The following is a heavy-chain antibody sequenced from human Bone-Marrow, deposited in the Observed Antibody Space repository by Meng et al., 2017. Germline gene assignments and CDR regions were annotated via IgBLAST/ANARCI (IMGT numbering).Heavy chain of an antibody. CDR3: ARSFGVLGVGEVGDTKRADYYYYGMDV. Sequence: ASVKVSCKASGYTFTSYYMHWVRQAPGQGLEWRGIINPSGGSTSYAQKFQGRVTMTRDTSTSTVYMELSSLRSEDTAVYYCARSFGVLGVGEVGDTKRADYYYYGMDVWGQGTTVTVSS. V-gene: IGHV1-46*01. D-gene: IGHD1-26*01. J-gene: IGHJ6*02. CDR2: INPSGGST. CDR1: GYTFTSYY.